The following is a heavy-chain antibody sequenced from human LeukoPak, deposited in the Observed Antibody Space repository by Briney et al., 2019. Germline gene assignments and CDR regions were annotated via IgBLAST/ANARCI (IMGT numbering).Heavy chain of an antibody. J-gene: IGHJ4*02. CDR1: GGSISSYY. D-gene: IGHD7-27*01. V-gene: IGHV4-59*08. CDR2: IYYSGST. CDR3: ARLRTGYYFDY. Sequence: SETLSLTCTVSGGSISSYYWSWIRQPPGKGLEWIGYIYYSGSTNYNPSLKSRVTISVDTSKNQFSLKLSPVTAADTAVYYCARLRTGYYFDYWGQGTLVTVSS.